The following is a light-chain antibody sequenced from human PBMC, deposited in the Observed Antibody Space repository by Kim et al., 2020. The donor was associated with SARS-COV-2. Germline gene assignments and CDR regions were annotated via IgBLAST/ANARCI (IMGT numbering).Light chain of an antibody. V-gene: IGKV1-5*03. CDR3: QQYNTFPWT. J-gene: IGKJ1*01. CDR1: QSISTW. CDR2: KAS. Sequence: DKLTLTCRASQSISTWLPLYQQNTCKAPKLLIYKASSVQNGFPSIFSGSGSGTEFTLTVSSLQPDDFAIYYCQQYNTFPWTFGHGTKVDIK.